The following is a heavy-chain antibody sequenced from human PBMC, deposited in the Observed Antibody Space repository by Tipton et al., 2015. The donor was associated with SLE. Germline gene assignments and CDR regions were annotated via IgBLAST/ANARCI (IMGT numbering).Heavy chain of an antibody. CDR1: GFIFSSYG. CDR2: ISGSGGRT. V-gene: IGHV3-23*01. J-gene: IGHJ4*02. Sequence: SLRLSCAASGFIFSSYGMSWVRQAPGKGLEWVSGISGSGGRTYYADSVKGRFTISRDNSKSTLYLQMNSLRAEDTAVYYCAKEGIQDFDYWGQATLVTVSS. CDR3: AKEGIQDFDY.